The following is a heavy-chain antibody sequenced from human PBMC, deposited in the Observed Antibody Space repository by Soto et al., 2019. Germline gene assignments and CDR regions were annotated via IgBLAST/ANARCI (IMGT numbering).Heavy chain of an antibody. D-gene: IGHD2-21*02. V-gene: IGHV1-46*01. Sequence: ASVKVSCKASGYIFSNYYMHWVRQAPGQGLEGMGTISAGGGYPTYAQRFQGRVTMTRDTSTSTVSMELGSLRYEDTAFFYCKGGGAIVVVTARFDFWGQGTLVPVSP. CDR3: KGGGAIVVVTARFDF. CDR1: GYIFSNYY. J-gene: IGHJ5*01. CDR2: ISAGGGYP.